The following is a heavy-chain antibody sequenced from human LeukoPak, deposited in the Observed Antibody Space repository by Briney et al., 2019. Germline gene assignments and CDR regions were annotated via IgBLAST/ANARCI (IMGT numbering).Heavy chain of an antibody. CDR2: INPNTGVT. CDR3: ARSYCGGDCYWTIDY. V-gene: IGHV1-2*04. D-gene: IGHD2-21*02. Sequence: ASVKVSCKASGYTFTGYYMHWVRQAPGRGLTWMGWINPNTGVTNYAQKFQGWVTMTRATSINTAYMELDRLTSDDTAIYYCARSYCGGDCYWTIDYWGQGTLVTVSS. CDR1: GYTFTGYY. J-gene: IGHJ4*02.